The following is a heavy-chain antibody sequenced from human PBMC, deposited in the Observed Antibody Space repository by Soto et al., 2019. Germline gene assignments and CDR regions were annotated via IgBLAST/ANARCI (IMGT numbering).Heavy chain of an antibody. CDR1: GYTFTSYG. Sequence: ASVKVSCKASGYTFTSYGISWVRQAPGQGLEWMGWISAYNGNTNYAQKLQGRVTMTTDTSTSTAYMELRSLRSDDTAVYYCARALGSYYYDSSGYYYYYYGMDVWGRGTTVTVSS. D-gene: IGHD3-22*01. CDR3: ARALGSYYYDSSGYYYYYYGMDV. V-gene: IGHV1-18*01. CDR2: ISAYNGNT. J-gene: IGHJ6*02.